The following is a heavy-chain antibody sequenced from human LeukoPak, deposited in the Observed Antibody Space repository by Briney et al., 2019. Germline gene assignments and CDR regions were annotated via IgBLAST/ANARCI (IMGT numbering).Heavy chain of an antibody. V-gene: IGHV1-8*03. CDR1: GGTFSSYA. CDR3: AVVVPAADNWFDP. D-gene: IGHD2-2*01. CDR2: MNPNSGNT. Sequence: GASVKVSCKASGGTFSSYAINWVRQATGQGLEWMGWMNPNSGNTGYAQKFQGRVTITRNTSISTAYMELSSLRSEDTAVYYCAVVVPAADNWFDPWGQGTLVTVSS. J-gene: IGHJ5*02.